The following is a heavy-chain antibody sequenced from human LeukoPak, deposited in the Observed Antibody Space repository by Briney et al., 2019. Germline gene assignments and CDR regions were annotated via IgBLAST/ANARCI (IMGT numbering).Heavy chain of an antibody. D-gene: IGHD6-19*01. Sequence: SVKVSCKASGGTFSSYAISWVRQAPGQGLEWMGGIIPIFGTANYAQKLQGRVTITTDESTSTAYMDLSTLRSEDTPVYYCVRSGIAVAFFAYWGQGPLATVSS. V-gene: IGHV1-69*05. CDR2: IIPIFGTA. CDR1: GGTFSSYA. J-gene: IGHJ4*02. CDR3: VRSGIAVAFFAY.